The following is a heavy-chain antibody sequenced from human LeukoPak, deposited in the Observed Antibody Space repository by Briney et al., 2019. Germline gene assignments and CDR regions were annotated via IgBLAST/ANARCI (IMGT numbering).Heavy chain of an antibody. CDR3: AKGPMTTVIMYFDY. V-gene: IGHV3-30*04. CDR2: ISYDGSNK. J-gene: IGHJ4*02. Sequence: GRSLRLSCAASGFTFSSYAMHWVRQAPGKGLEWVAVISYDGSNKYYADSVKGRFTISRDNSKNTLYLQMNSLRAEDTAVYYCAKGPMTTVIMYFDYWGQGTLVTVSS. D-gene: IGHD4-17*01. CDR1: GFTFSSYA.